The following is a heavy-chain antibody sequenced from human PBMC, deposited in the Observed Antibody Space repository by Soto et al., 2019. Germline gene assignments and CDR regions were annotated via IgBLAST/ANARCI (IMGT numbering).Heavy chain of an antibody. CDR2: IYYSGST. J-gene: IGHJ4*02. D-gene: IGHD6-13*01. CDR3: AREAAGTDY. Sequence: PSETLSLTCTVSGGSISSSGYYWGWIRQPPGKGLEWIGSIYYSGSTYYNPSLKSRVTISVDTSKNQFSLKLSSVTAADTAVYYCAREAAGTDYWGQGTLVTVSS. V-gene: IGHV4-39*02. CDR1: GGSISSSGYY.